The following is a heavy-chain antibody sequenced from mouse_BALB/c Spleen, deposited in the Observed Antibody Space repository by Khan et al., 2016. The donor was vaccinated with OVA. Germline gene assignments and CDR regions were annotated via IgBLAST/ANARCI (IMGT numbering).Heavy chain of an antibody. V-gene: IGHV3-2*02. J-gene: IGHJ2*01. CDR2: ISYSGNT. CDR3: ARGYGGGFDY. Sequence: VQLKESGPGLVKPSQSLSLTCTVTGYSITTDYAWNWIRQFPGNKLEWMGFISYSGNTKYNPSLKSRISITRDPSKNQFFLQLKSVTTEDTASYYWARGYGGGFDYRGQGPTLTVPS. CDR1: GYSITTDYA. D-gene: IGHD1-1*02.